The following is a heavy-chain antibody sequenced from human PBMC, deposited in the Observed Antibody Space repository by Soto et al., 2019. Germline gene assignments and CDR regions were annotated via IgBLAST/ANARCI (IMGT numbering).Heavy chain of an antibody. D-gene: IGHD2-2*01. Sequence: EASVKVSCKASGYTFTGYYMHWVRQAPGQGLEWMGWINPNSGGTNYAQKFQGWVTMTRDTSISTAYMELSRLRSDDTAMYYCARDPSGNQLLKDYYYGMDVWGQGTTVTVSS. CDR3: ARDPSGNQLLKDYYYGMDV. CDR1: GYTFTGYY. V-gene: IGHV1-2*04. CDR2: INPNSGGT. J-gene: IGHJ6*02.